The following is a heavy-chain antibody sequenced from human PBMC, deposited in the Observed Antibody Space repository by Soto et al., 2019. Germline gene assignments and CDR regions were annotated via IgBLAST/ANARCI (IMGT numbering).Heavy chain of an antibody. Sequence: PSETLSLTCSVSGGSISGDHWSWVRQPPGKGLEWIGYMYNSGSTNNDPSLKSRVTISLDTSKNQVSLKLSSVTAADTAVYYCASGKQLERFDYCGPGPLVTVSS. J-gene: IGHJ4*02. CDR1: GGSISGDH. CDR3: ASGKQLERFDY. V-gene: IGHV4-59*01. D-gene: IGHD5-18*01. CDR2: MYNSGST.